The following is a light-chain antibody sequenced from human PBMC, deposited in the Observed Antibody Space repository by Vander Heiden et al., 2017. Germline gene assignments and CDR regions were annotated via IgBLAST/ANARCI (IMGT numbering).Light chain of an antibody. J-gene: IGLJ1*01. CDR2: DDS. V-gene: IGLV3-21*02. Sequence: SYVLTQPPSVSVAPGQTAPITCGGNKIGSKSVHWYQQKTGQPPILVVQDDSDRPPGIPERFSASNSGNTATLTISSVGAGDEADYFCQVGDTVRDHFVFGGGTKLTVL. CDR1: KIGSKS. CDR3: QVGDTVRDHFV.